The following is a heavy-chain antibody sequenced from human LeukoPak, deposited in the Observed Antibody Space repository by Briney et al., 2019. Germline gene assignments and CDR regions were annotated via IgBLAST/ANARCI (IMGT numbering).Heavy chain of an antibody. V-gene: IGHV4-39*07. CDR2: IYYSGTT. Sequence: SETLPLTCTVSGGSISSSDYYWGWIRQTPGRGLEWIGSIYYSGTTYYNPSLKSRVTISVDTSKNQFSLKLSSVTAADTAVYYCARDAYGGNPRGIDAFDIWGQGTMVTVSS. J-gene: IGHJ3*02. CDR1: GGSISSSDYY. CDR3: ARDAYGGNPRGIDAFDI. D-gene: IGHD4-23*01.